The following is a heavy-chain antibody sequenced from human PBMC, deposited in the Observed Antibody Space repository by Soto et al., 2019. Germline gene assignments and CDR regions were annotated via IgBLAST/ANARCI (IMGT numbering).Heavy chain of an antibody. Sequence: SETLSLTCTVPGASITFGGYSWSWIRQTPGKGLEWIGYINHLETTFYNPSFESRLTLSIDRAKNQFSLKLHSMSAADRAVYFCARGGGSDSFDYWGQGILVTVSS. J-gene: IGHJ4*02. CDR1: GASITFGGYS. CDR2: INHLETT. CDR3: ARGGGSDSFDY. V-gene: IGHV4-30-2*01. D-gene: IGHD1-26*01.